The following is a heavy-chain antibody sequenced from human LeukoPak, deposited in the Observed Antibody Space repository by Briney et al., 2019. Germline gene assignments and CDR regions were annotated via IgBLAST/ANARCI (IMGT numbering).Heavy chain of an antibody. Sequence: SETLSLTCTVSGGSISSYYWSWIRQPPGKGLEWIGYIYYSGSTNYNPSLKSRVTISVDTSKNQFSLKLSSVTAADTAVYYCARGHYYDSSGYYRRFDPWGQGTLVTVSS. CDR1: GGSISSYY. CDR2: IYYSGST. V-gene: IGHV4-59*01. J-gene: IGHJ5*02. CDR3: ARGHYYDSSGYYRRFDP. D-gene: IGHD3-22*01.